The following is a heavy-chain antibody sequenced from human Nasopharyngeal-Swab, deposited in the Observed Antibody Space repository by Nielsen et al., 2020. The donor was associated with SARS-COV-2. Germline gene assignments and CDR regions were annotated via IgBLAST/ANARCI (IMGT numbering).Heavy chain of an antibody. V-gene: IGHV4-39*01. CDR2: IYYSGST. J-gene: IGHJ6*02. Sequence: WIRQCLSNALSRVGSIYYSGSTYYNPSLKSRVTISVDTSKNQFSLKLSSVTAADTAVYYYARRVARAPRHEGDYYYGMDVWGQGTTVTVSS. CDR3: ARRVARAPRHEGDYYYGMDV. D-gene: IGHD3-16*01.